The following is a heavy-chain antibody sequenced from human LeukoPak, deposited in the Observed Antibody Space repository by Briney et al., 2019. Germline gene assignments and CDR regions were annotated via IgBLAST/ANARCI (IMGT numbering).Heavy chain of an antibody. CDR3: ARAGGYPEDYYWYFDL. J-gene: IGHJ2*01. D-gene: IGHD3-16*01. CDR2: IYPGDSDT. CDR1: GYSFTNFW. V-gene: IGHV5-51*01. Sequence: GESLKISCKGSGYSFTNFWIGWVRQMPGKGLEWMGIIYPGDSDTTYSPSFQGQVTISADKSISTAYLQWSSLKASDTAMYYCARAGGYPEDYYWYFDLWGRGTLVTVSS.